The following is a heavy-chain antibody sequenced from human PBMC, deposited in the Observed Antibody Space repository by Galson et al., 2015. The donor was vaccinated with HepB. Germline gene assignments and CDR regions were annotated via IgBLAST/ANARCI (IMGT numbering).Heavy chain of an antibody. J-gene: IGHJ4*01. Sequence: SLRLSCAASGFTFTTYTMTWIRQAPGKGLEWVSSFSKSGGTSYADSVKGRFTISRDNSKSTLYLQMNSLRAEDTALYYCAKGGPGDGFADFDYCGHGTLVTVSS. D-gene: IGHD5-24*01. CDR1: GFTFTTYT. V-gene: IGHV3-23*01. CDR3: AKGGPGDGFADFDY. CDR2: FSKSGGT.